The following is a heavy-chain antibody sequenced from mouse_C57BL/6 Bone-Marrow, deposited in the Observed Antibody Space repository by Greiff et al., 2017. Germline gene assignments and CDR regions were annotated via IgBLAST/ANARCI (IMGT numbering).Heavy chain of an antibody. CDR3: ARGGVPYDYAMDY. Sequence: QVQLKEPGAELARPGASVKLSCKASGYTFTSYGISWVKQRPGQGLEWIGEIYPRSGNTYYNEKFKGKATLTADKSSSTAYMELRSLTSEDSAVYFWARGGVPYDYAMDYWGQGTSVTVSS. J-gene: IGHJ4*01. CDR2: IYPRSGNT. CDR1: GYTFTSYG. V-gene: IGHV1-81*01.